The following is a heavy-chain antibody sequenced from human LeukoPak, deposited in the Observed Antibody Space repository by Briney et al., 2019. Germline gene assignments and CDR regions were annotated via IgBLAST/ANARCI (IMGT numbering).Heavy chain of an antibody. CDR2: ISAYNGNT. D-gene: IGHD5-24*01. Sequence: ASVKVSCKASGYTFTSYGISWARQAPGQGLEWMGWISAYNGNTNYAQKLQGRVTMTTDTSTSTAYMELRSLRSDDTAVYYCARVLGVATIKNSGHFDYWGQGTLVTVSS. V-gene: IGHV1-18*01. CDR1: GYTFTSYG. J-gene: IGHJ4*02. CDR3: ARVLGVATIKNSGHFDY.